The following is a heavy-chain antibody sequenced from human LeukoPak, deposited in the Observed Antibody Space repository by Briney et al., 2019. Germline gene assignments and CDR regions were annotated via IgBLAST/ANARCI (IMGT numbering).Heavy chain of an antibody. D-gene: IGHD4-23*01. J-gene: IGHJ4*02. Sequence: ASVKVSCKASGYTFTSYYMHWVRQAPGRGPEWMGIINPSGGSTSYARKFQGRVTMTRDTSTSTVYMELSSLRSEDTAVYYCARAPSEYGGLDYWGQGTLVTVSS. CDR1: GYTFTSYY. V-gene: IGHV1-46*01. CDR3: ARAPSEYGGLDY. CDR2: INPSGGST.